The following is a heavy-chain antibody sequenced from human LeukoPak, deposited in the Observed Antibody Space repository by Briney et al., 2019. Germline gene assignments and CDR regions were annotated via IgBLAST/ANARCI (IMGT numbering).Heavy chain of an antibody. CDR2: IRYDGSNK. CDR3: AKVDSYDSSGYYPYYFDY. Sequence: QPGGSLRLSCAASGFTFSSYGMHWVRQAPGKGLEWVAFIRYDGSNKYYADSVKGRFTISRDNSKNTLYLQMNSLRAEDTAVYYCAKVDSYDSSGYYPYYFDYWGQGTLVTVSS. V-gene: IGHV3-30*02. J-gene: IGHJ4*02. CDR1: GFTFSSYG. D-gene: IGHD3-22*01.